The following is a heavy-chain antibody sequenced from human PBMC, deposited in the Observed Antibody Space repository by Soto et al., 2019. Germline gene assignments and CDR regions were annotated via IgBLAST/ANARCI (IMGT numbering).Heavy chain of an antibody. CDR1: GYSFAGYW. J-gene: IGHJ4*02. CDR2: IDPSDSQT. V-gene: IGHV5-10-1*01. D-gene: IGHD3-22*01. CDR3: ARQIYDSDTGPNFQYYFDS. Sequence: GESLKISCKGSGYSFAGYWITWVRQKPGKGLEWMGRIDPSDSQTYYSPSFRGHVTISVTKTITTVFLQWSSLRASDTAMYYCARQIYDSDTGPNFQYYFDSWGQGTPVTVSS.